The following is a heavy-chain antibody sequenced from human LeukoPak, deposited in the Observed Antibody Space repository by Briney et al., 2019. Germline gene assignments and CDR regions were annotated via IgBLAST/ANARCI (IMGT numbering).Heavy chain of an antibody. CDR3: ARDRNYWYFDL. V-gene: IGHV3-7*04. J-gene: IGHJ2*01. D-gene: IGHD1-14*01. Sequence: GGSLRLSCATSGFTFSTYWMSWVRQAPGKGLEWVANIKQDGSEKYYVDSVKGRFTISRDSAKNSLYLQMNSLRAEDTAVYYCARDRNYWYFDLWGRGTLVTVSS. CDR2: IKQDGSEK. CDR1: GFTFSTYW.